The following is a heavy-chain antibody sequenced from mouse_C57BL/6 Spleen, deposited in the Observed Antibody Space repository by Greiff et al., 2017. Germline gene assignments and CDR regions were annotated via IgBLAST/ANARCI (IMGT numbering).Heavy chain of an antibody. V-gene: IGHV3-6*01. J-gene: IGHJ4*01. CDR1: GYSITSGYY. CDR3: ARYFLYAMDY. Sequence: QLQQSGPGLVKPSQSLSLTCSVTGYSITSGYYWNWIRQFPGNKLEWMGYISYDGSNNYNPSLKNRISITRDTSKNQFFLKLNSVTTEDTATYYCARYFLYAMDYWGQGTSVTVSS. CDR2: ISYDGSN.